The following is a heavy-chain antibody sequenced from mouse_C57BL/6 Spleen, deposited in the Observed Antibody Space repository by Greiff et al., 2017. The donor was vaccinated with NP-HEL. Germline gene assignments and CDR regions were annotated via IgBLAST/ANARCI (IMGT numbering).Heavy chain of an antibody. CDR2: IDPSDSST. CDR1: GYTFTSYW. V-gene: IGHV1-69*01. Sequence: QVQLQQPGAELVMPGASVKLSCTASGYTFTSYWMHWVKQRPGQGLEWIGEIDPSDSSTNYNQKFKGQSTLSVDKSSSTAYMQLSSLTSEDSAVYYCARDDGYYGAMDYWGQGTSVTVSS. CDR3: ARDDGYYGAMDY. J-gene: IGHJ4*01. D-gene: IGHD2-3*01.